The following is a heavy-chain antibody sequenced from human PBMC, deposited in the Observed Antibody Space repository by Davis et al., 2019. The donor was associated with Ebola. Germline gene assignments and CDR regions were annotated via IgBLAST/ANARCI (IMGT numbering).Heavy chain of an antibody. J-gene: IGHJ4*02. CDR1: GYTFTSYG. Sequence: ASVKVSCKASGYTFTSYGISWVRQAPGQGLEWMGRINPNSGGTNYAQKFQGRVTMTRDTSISTAYMELSRLRSDDTAVYYCARGDRSGWFLADYFDYWGQGTLVTVSS. CDR2: INPNSGGT. V-gene: IGHV1-2*06. D-gene: IGHD6-19*01. CDR3: ARGDRSGWFLADYFDY.